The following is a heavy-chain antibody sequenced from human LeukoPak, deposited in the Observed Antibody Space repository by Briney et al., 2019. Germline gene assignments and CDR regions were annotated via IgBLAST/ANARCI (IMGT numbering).Heavy chain of an antibody. D-gene: IGHD3-22*01. V-gene: IGHV3-30*01. CDR2: ISYDGSNK. J-gene: IGHJ4*02. CDR3: ARDHYYDSSGYSNPDY. Sequence: GGSLRLSCAASGFTFSSYAMHWVRQAPGKGLKWVAVISYDGSNKYYADSVKGRFTISRDNSKNTLYLQMNSLRAEDTAVYYCARDHYYDSSGYSNPDYWGPGTLVTVSS. CDR1: GFTFSSYA.